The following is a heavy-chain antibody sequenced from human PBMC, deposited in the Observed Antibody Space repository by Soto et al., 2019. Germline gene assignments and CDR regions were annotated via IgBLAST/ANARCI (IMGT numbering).Heavy chain of an antibody. CDR1: GFTFSNAW. V-gene: IGHV3-15*01. Sequence: PGGSLRLSCAASGFTFSNAWMSWVRQAPGKGLEWVGRIKSKTDGGTTDYAAPVKGRFTISRDDSKNTLYLQMNSPKTEDTAVYYCAKGTVGSTLQPYYFDFWGQGTLVTVSS. CDR3: AKGTVGSTLQPYYFDF. J-gene: IGHJ4*02. CDR2: IKSKTDGGTT. D-gene: IGHD6-13*01.